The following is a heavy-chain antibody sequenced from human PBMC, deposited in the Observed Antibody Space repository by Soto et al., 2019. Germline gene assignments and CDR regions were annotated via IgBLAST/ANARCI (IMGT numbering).Heavy chain of an antibody. Sequence: ASVKVSCKASGYTFTSYYMHWVRQAPGQGLEWMGIINPSGGSTSYAQKFQGRVTMTRDTSTSTVYMELSSLRSEVTAVYYCAKGLATRSGSGDDYSYGMGVWGQGTTVTVAS. CDR2: INPSGGST. J-gene: IGHJ6*02. V-gene: IGHV1-46*01. CDR1: GYTFTSYY. CDR3: AKGLATRSGSGDDYSYGMGV. D-gene: IGHD5-12*01.